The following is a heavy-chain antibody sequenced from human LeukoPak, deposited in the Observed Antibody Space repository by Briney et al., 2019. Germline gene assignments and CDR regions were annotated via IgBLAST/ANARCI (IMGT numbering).Heavy chain of an antibody. Sequence: GGSLRLSCAASEFSVGSNYMTWVRQAPGKGLEWVSSISSSSSYIYYADSVKGRFTISRDNAKNSLYLQMNSLRAEDTAVYYCARDLSWGQGTLVTVSS. CDR1: EFSVGSNY. CDR3: ARDLS. CDR2: ISSSSSYI. J-gene: IGHJ5*02. V-gene: IGHV3-21*01.